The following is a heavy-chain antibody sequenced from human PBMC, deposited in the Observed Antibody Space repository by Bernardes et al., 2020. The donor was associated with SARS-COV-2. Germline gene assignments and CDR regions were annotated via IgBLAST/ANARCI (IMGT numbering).Heavy chain of an antibody. CDR2: IYYSWST. J-gene: IGHJ4*02. Sequence: SETLSLTCTVSGYSISSSLHYWGWIRPPPGTGLACLGSIYYSWSTYSNPSLKSRVTISVDTSKNQFSLKVRSVTAADTAVYYCARLRLSGWIDYWGQGNLVTV. CDR3: ARLRLSGWIDY. D-gene: IGHD6-19*01. V-gene: IGHV4-39*01. CDR1: GYSISSSLHY.